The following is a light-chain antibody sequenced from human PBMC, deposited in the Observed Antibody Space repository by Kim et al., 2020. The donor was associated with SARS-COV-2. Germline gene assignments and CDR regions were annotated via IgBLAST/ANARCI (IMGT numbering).Light chain of an antibody. CDR2: DAS. V-gene: IGKV3-11*01. CDR3: QQRSNWPLK. J-gene: IGKJ4*01. Sequence: SPRKRATLSCRASQSISNSLAWYQLKFGQAPRLLIYDASNRATGIPARFSGSGSGTDFTLTISSLEPEDFAVYYCQQRSNWPLKFGGGTKVEIK. CDR1: QSISNS.